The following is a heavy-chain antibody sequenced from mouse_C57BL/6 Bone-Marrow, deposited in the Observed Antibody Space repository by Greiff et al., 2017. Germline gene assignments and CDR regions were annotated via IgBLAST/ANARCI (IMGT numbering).Heavy chain of an antibody. CDR1: GYTFTSYW. CDR2: IDPSDSYT. Sequence: VQLQQPGAELVRPGTSVKLSCKASGYTFTSYWMHWVKQRPGQGLEWIGVIDPSDSYTNYNQKFKGKATLTVDTSSSTAYMQLSSLTSEDSAVYYCARWLLFDYWGQGTTLTVSS. D-gene: IGHD2-3*01. J-gene: IGHJ2*01. CDR3: ARWLLFDY. V-gene: IGHV1-59*01.